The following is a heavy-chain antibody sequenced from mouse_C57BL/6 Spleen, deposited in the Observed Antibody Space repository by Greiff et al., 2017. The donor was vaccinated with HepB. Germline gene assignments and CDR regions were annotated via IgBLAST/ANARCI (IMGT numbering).Heavy chain of an antibody. D-gene: IGHD2-4*01. CDR2: IDPANGNT. CDR1: DFNIKNTY. CDR3: ARGGIMYDYEAWFAY. V-gene: IGHV14-3*01. J-gene: IGHJ3*01. Sequence: EVQLQQSVAELVRPGASVKLSCTASDFNIKNTYMHWVKQRPEQGLEWIGRIDPANGNTKYAPKFQGKATIAADTSSNTAYLQLSSLTSEDTAIYYCARGGIMYDYEAWFAYWGQGTLVTVSA.